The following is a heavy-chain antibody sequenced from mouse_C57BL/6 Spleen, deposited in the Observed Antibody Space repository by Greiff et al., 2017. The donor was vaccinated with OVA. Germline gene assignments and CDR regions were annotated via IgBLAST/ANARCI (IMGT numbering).Heavy chain of an antibody. CDR3: ARDDGYYVLFAY. Sequence: EVQLQQSGPELVKPGASVKISCKASGYTFTDYYMNWVKQSHGKSLEWIGDINPNNGGTSYNQKFKGKATLTVDKSSSTAYMELRSLTSEDSAVYYCARDDGYYVLFAYWGQGTLVTVSA. D-gene: IGHD2-3*01. J-gene: IGHJ3*01. CDR1: GYTFTDYY. V-gene: IGHV1-26*01. CDR2: INPNNGGT.